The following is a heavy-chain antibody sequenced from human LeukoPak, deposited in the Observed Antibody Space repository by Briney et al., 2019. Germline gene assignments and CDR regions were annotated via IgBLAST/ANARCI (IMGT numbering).Heavy chain of an antibody. Sequence: ASVKVSCKASGYTFTSYGISWVRQAPGQGLEWMGWISAYNGNTNYAQKFQGRVTMTRDTSISTAYMELSRLRSDDTAVYYCAREGLYYYDSSGYYSRNWFDPWGQGTLVTVSS. CDR3: AREGLYYYDSSGYYSRNWFDP. V-gene: IGHV1-18*01. CDR2: ISAYNGNT. D-gene: IGHD3-22*01. J-gene: IGHJ5*02. CDR1: GYTFTSYG.